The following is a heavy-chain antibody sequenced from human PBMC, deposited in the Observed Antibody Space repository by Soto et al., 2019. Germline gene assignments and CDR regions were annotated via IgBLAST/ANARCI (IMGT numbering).Heavy chain of an antibody. V-gene: IGHV3-23*01. CDR3: AKDPGWFGVSSWYFDY. CDR1: GFTFSGYA. Sequence: GGSLRLSCAASGFTFSGYAMSWVRQAPGKGLEWVSAISGSGGSTYYADSVKGRFTISRDNSKNTLYLQMNSLRAEDTAVYYCAKDPGWFGVSSWYFDYWGQGTLVTVSS. CDR2: ISGSGGST. D-gene: IGHD3-10*01. J-gene: IGHJ4*02.